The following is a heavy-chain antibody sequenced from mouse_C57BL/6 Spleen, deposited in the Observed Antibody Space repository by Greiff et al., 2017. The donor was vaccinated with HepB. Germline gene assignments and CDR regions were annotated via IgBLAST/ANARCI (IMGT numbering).Heavy chain of an antibody. V-gene: IGHV1-59*01. CDR2: IDPSDSYT. D-gene: IGHD2-1*01. CDR3: ARGDGNPYWYFDV. Sequence: QVQLQQPGAELVRPGTSVKLSCKASGYTFTSYWMHWVKQRPGQGLAWIGVIDPSDSYTNYNQKFKGKATLTVDTSSSTAYMQLSSLTSEDSAVYYCARGDGNPYWYFDVWGTGTTVTVSS. J-gene: IGHJ1*03. CDR1: GYTFTSYW.